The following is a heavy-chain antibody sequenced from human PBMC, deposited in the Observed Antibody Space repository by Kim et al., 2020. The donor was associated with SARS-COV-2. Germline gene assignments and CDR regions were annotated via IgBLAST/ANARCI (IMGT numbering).Heavy chain of an antibody. Sequence: SETLSLTCTVSGGSISSYYWSWIRQPPGKGLEWIGYIYYSGSTNYNPSLKSRVTISVDTSKNQFSLKLSSVTAADTAVYYCARDGMDSSPFDYWGQGTLV. V-gene: IGHV4-59*01. CDR1: GGSISSYY. CDR2: IYYSGST. CDR3: ARDGMDSSPFDY. J-gene: IGHJ4*02. D-gene: IGHD6-13*01.